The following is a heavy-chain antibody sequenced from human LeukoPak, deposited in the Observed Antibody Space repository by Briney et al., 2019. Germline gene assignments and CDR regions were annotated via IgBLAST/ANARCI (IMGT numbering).Heavy chain of an antibody. J-gene: IGHJ4*02. CDR2: INPNSGDT. V-gene: IGHV1-2*06. CDR1: GYTFTGSY. CDR3: ARDVTGDLPYFDY. D-gene: IGHD7-27*01. Sequence: ASVKVSCKASGYTFTGSYVHWVRQAPGQGLEWMGRINPNSGDTNYAQKFQGRVTMTRDTSISTAYMELSRLRSDDTAVYYCARDVTGDLPYFDYWGQGTLVTVPS.